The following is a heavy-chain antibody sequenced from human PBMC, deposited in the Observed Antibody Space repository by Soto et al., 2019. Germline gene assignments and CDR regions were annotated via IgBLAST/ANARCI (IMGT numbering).Heavy chain of an antibody. CDR3: TTGDLVVAALLWGVYYYGLDV. Sequence: EVQLVESGGGLVKPGGSLRLSCAASGFTFSNAWMNWVRQAPGKGLEWVGRIKSKTDGGTTDYAAPAKGRFTISRDDSKKTLYLQINSLKIEDTAVYYCTTGDLVVAALLWGVYYYGLDVWGQGTTVTVSS. CDR2: IKSKTDGGTT. V-gene: IGHV3-15*07. J-gene: IGHJ6*02. D-gene: IGHD2-2*01. CDR1: GFTFSNAW.